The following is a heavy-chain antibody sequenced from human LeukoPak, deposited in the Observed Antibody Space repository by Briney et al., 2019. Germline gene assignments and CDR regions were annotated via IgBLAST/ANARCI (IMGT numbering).Heavy chain of an antibody. V-gene: IGHV3-23*01. D-gene: IGHD3-10*01. CDR3: AKILGDITMVRGVRYYFDY. J-gene: IGHJ4*02. CDR2: ISGSGGST. Sequence: QPGGSLRLSCAASGFTFSSYAMSWARQAPGKGLEWVSAISGSGGSTYYADSVKGRFTISRDNSKNTLYLQMNSLRAEDTAVYYCAKILGDITMVRGVRYYFDYWGQGTLVTVSS. CDR1: GFTFSSYA.